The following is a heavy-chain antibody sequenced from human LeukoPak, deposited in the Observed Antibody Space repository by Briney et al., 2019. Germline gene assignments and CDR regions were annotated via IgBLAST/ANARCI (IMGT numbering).Heavy chain of an antibody. V-gene: IGHV4-34*01. J-gene: IGHJ4*02. CDR2: INHSGST. CDR3: ARVNDYGDYHPIANDY. Sequence: PSETLSLTCAVYGGSFSGYYWSWIRQPPGKGMEWIGEINHSGSTNYNPSLKSRVTISVDTSKNQFSLKLSSVTAADTAVYYCARVNDYGDYHPIANDYWGQGTLVTVSS. CDR1: GGSFSGYY. D-gene: IGHD4-17*01.